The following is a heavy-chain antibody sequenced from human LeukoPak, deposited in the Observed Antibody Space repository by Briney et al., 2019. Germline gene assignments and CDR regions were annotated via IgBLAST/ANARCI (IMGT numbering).Heavy chain of an antibody. CDR3: ASDWGLSQLEYCSNTNCYMGAFDI. D-gene: IGHD2-2*02. V-gene: IGHV1-2*02. CDR2: INPNSGGT. J-gene: IGHJ3*02. CDR1: GYTFTGYY. Sequence: ASVKVSCKASGYTFTGYYMHWVRQSPGQGLEWLGWINPNSGGTNYTQKFQGRVTMTRDTSISTAYMEMSRLRSDNTAVYYCASDWGLSQLEYCSNTNCYMGAFDIWGQGTMVTVSS.